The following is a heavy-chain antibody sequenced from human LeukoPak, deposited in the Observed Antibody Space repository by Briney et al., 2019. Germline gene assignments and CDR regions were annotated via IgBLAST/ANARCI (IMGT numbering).Heavy chain of an antibody. D-gene: IGHD3-22*01. Sequence: GRSLRLSCAASGFTFSTYGMHWVRQAPGKGLEWVALISYDGSKKYYADSVKGRFTISRDNAKNSLYLQMNSLRAEDTAVYYCASSSGPFDYWGQGTLVTVSS. CDR1: GFTFSTYG. CDR2: ISYDGSKK. V-gene: IGHV3-30*03. CDR3: ASSSGPFDY. J-gene: IGHJ4*02.